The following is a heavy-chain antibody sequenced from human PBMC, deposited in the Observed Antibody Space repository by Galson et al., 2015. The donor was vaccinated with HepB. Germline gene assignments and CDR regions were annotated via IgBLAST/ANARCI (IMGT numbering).Heavy chain of an antibody. V-gene: IGHV3-74*03. D-gene: IGHD4-17*01. CDR3: AKGPRSLVGDSGKVKWFDP. Sequence: SLRLSCAVSGFTFSSVWMHWVRQVPGKGLVWVSRIDRDGTTTTYADSVKGRFTISRDNDRNTLYLQMDSLRAEDTAVYFCAKGPRSLVGDSGKVKWFDPWGQGTLVIVSS. CDR1: GFTFSSVW. J-gene: IGHJ5*02. CDR2: IDRDGTTT.